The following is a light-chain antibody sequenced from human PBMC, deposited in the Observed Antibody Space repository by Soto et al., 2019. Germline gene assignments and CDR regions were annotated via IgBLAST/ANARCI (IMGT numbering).Light chain of an antibody. V-gene: IGKV1-39*01. CDR2: AAS. CDR1: QIISSY. CDR3: QPSYSTPYT. J-gene: IGKJ2*01. Sequence: DIQITQSPCSLSSGVGDRVTITCLSSQIISSYLNWYQQKPGKAPKLLIYAASSLQSGVPSRFSGSGSGTDFTLTISSLQPEDFATYYCQPSYSTPYTFGQGTKGDIK.